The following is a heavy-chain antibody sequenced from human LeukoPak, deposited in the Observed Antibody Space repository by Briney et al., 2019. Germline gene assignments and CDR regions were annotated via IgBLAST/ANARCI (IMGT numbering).Heavy chain of an antibody. V-gene: IGHV3-74*01. J-gene: IGHJ4*02. CDR2: INSDGSST. D-gene: IGHD2-15*01. Sequence: GGSLRLSCAASGFTFSTCWMHWVRQAPGKGLVWVSRINSDGSSTVYADSVKGRFTISRDNAKNTLYLQMNSLRAGDTAVYYCASTPNGVAAIYFDYWGQGTLVTVSS. CDR3: ASTPNGVAAIYFDY. CDR1: GFTFSTCW.